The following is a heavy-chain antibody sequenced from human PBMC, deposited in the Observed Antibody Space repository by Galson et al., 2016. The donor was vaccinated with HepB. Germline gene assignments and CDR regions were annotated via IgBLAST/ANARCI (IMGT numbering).Heavy chain of an antibody. J-gene: IGHJ3*02. CDR2: ISTYNGNT. CDR3: ARTYYYDTSGYYRVFDI. D-gene: IGHD3-22*01. Sequence: ASGYTFTTYSISWVRQAPGQGLEWMGWISTYNGNTNYAQKLQGRVTMTADTSTSTAYMELRSLTSDDTAVYYCARTYYYDTSGYYRVFDIWGQGTMVTVSS. V-gene: IGHV1-18*01. CDR1: GYTFTTYS.